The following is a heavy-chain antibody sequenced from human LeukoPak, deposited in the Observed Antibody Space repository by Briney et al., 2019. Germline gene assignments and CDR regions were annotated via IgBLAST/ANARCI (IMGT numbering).Heavy chain of an antibody. J-gene: IGHJ4*02. V-gene: IGHV4-30-2*01. CDR2: IYHSGST. D-gene: IGHD3-3*01. Sequence: SETLSLTCTVSGGSISSGGYYWSWIRQPPGKGLEWIGYIYHSGSTYYNPSLKSRVTISVDRSKNQFSLKLSSVTAADTAVYYCARIGGNFWSGYYIDYWGQGTLVTVSS. CDR1: GGSISSGGYY. CDR3: ARIGGNFWSGYYIDY.